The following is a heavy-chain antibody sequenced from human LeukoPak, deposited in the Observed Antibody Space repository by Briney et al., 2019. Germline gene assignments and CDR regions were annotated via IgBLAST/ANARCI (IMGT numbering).Heavy chain of an antibody. CDR1: GYTFTTYG. J-gene: IGHJ4*02. D-gene: IGHD3-22*01. CDR3: ARGFPPRRQYDSSGYYSYYFDY. V-gene: IGHV1-2*02. CDR2: INPNSGGT. Sequence: ASVKVSCKASGYTFTTYGLSWVRQAPGQGLEWMGWINPNSGGTNYAQKFQGRVTMTRDTSISTAYMELSRLRSDDTAVYYCARGFPPRRQYDSSGYYSYYFDYWGQGTLVTVSS.